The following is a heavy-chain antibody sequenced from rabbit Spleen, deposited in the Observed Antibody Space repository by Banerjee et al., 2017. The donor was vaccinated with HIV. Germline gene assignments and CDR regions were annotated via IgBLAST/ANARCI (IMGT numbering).Heavy chain of an antibody. CDR3: ARDGSGSGSDLNL. J-gene: IGHJ4*01. CDR2: IFTGSSGTT. D-gene: IGHD1-1*01. Sequence: QEQLEESGGGLVQPEGSLTLTCTASGFSFSSRYYMCWVRQAPGKGLEWIGCIFTGSSGTTYYASWVNGRFTIARSTSLNPVTLQMTSLAVADTATYFWARDGSGSGSDLNLWGQGTLVTVS. CDR1: GFSFSSRYY. V-gene: IGHV1S45*01.